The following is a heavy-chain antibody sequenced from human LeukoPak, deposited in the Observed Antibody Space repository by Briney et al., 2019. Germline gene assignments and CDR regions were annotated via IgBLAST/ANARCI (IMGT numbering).Heavy chain of an antibody. CDR3: AKTDSTSYSPSDY. CDR1: GFTSSTYA. J-gene: IGHJ4*02. CDR2: IGGGGDST. V-gene: IGHV3-23*01. Sequence: GGSLRLSCAASGFTSSTYAMSWVRQAPGKGLEWVSAIGGGGDSTYYAVSVKGRFTISRDNSKNTLYLQMNSLRAEDTAVYYCAKTDSTSYSPSDYWGQGTLVTVSS. D-gene: IGHD6-6*01.